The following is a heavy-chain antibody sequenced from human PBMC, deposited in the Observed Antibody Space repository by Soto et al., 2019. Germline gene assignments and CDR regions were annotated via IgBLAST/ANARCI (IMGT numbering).Heavy chain of an antibody. J-gene: IGHJ6*02. CDR1: GFTFSSYG. CDR3: AKDGAVTTRYYYYGMDV. Sequence: QVQLVESGGGVVQPGRSLRLSCAASGFTFSSYGMHWVRQAPGKGLEWVAVISYDGSNKYYADSVKGRFTISRDNSKNTLYLQMNSLRAEDTAVYYCAKDGAVTTRYYYYGMDVWGQWTTVTVSS. CDR2: ISYDGSNK. D-gene: IGHD4-17*01. V-gene: IGHV3-30*18.